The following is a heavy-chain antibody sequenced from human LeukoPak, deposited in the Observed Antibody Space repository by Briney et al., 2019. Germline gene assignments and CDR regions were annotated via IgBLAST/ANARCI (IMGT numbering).Heavy chain of an antibody. Sequence: SETLSLTCVVSGGSISSYYWSWIWQPPGKGLEWIGYIYYSGSTNYNPSLKSRVTISVDTSKNQFSLKMSSVTAADTAVYYCASSMITWGGVISNWFDPWGQGTLVTVSS. V-gene: IGHV4-59*08. CDR3: ASSMITWGGVISNWFDP. CDR2: IYYSGST. J-gene: IGHJ5*02. D-gene: IGHD3-16*01. CDR1: GGSISSYY.